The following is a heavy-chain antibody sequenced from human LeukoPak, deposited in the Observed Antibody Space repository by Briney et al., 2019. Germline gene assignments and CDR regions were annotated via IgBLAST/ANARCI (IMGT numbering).Heavy chain of an antibody. V-gene: IGHV4-59*01. J-gene: IGHJ4*02. D-gene: IGHD3-10*01. CDR1: GGSISTFF. Sequence: SETLSLTCTVSGGSISTFFWSWIRQPPGKGLEWIGYIYYTGSTNYNPSLKSRVTISVDTSQNQFSLQLSSVTAADTAVYYCARGWRAGTYRREFDSWGQGTLVIVSS. CDR2: IYYTGST. CDR3: ARGWRAGTYRREFDS.